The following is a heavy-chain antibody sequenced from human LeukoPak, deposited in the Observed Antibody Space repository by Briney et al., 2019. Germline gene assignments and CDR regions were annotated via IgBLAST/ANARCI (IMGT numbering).Heavy chain of an antibody. V-gene: IGHV4-39*07. CDR1: GGSISSSSYY. CDR2: IYYSGST. D-gene: IGHD3-10*01. Sequence: SETLSLTCTVSGGSISSSSYYWGWIRQPPGKGLEWIGSIYYSGSTYYNPSLKSRVTISVDTSKNQFSLKLSSVTAADTAVYYCARVYGSGSPRDYFDYWGQGTLVTVSS. J-gene: IGHJ4*02. CDR3: ARVYGSGSPRDYFDY.